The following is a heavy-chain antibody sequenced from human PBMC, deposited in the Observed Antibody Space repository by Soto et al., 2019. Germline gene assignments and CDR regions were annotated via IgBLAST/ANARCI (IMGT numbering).Heavy chain of an antibody. CDR3: ARDRWQQLVWEDY. J-gene: IGHJ4*02. D-gene: IGHD6-13*01. V-gene: IGHV1-3*01. Sequence: ASVKVSCKASGYTFTSYAMHWVRQAPGQRLEWMGWINAGNGNTKYSQKFQGRVTITRDTSASTAYMELSSLRSEDTAVYYCARDRWQQLVWEDYWGQGTLVTVSS. CDR1: GYTFTSYA. CDR2: INAGNGNT.